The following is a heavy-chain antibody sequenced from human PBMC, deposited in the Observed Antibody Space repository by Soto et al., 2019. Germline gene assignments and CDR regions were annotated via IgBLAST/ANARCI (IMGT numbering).Heavy chain of an antibody. Sequence: GASVKVSCKGSGGTFSRETISWVREAPGQGLEWMGRIIPILGIANYAQKFQGRVTITADKSTSTAYMELSSLRSEDTAVYYCAIYIAAASYYYFDYWGQGTLVTVSS. J-gene: IGHJ4*02. V-gene: IGHV1-69*02. D-gene: IGHD6-13*01. CDR1: GGTFSRET. CDR2: IIPILGIA. CDR3: AIYIAAASYYYFDY.